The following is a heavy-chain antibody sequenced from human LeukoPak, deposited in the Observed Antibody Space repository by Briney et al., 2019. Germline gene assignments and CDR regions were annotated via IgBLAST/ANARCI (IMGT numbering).Heavy chain of an antibody. Sequence: GGSLRLSCAASGFTFSNAWMSWVRQAPGKGLEWVGRIKSKTDGRTTDYAAPVKGRFTISRDDSKNTLYLQMNSLKNEDTVVYYCTTLTMVRGVTSGNWFDPWGQGTLVTVSS. V-gene: IGHV3-15*01. CDR1: GFTFSNAW. J-gene: IGHJ5*02. CDR3: TTLTMVRGVTSGNWFDP. CDR2: IKSKTDGRTT. D-gene: IGHD3-10*01.